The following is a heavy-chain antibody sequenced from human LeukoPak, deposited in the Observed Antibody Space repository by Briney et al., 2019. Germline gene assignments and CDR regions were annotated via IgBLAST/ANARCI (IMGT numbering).Heavy chain of an antibody. V-gene: IGHV4-30-2*01. Sequence: PSETLSLTCTVSGGSISSDNYYWSWIRQPPGKGLEWIGYIYHSGSTYYTPSLKTRVTISVDRSKNQFSLKLSSVTAADTAVYYCAEGGPRNWGQGTLVTVSS. J-gene: IGHJ4*02. CDR1: GGSISSDNYY. CDR3: AEGGPRN. D-gene: IGHD3-16*01. CDR2: IYHSGST.